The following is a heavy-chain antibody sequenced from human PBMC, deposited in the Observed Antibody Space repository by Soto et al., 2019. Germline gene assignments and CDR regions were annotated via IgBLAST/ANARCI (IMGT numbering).Heavy chain of an antibody. CDR2: MNPNSGNT. CDR3: ARLVTYCGYESDY. Sequence: ASVKGDWKAVGYTFTSYDGNWVRQNTGQGLEWMGWMNPNSGNTGYAQKIQGRVTMTRNTSISTAYMELSSLRSEDTAVYYCARLVTYCGYESDYWGQGTLVTVHS. D-gene: IGHD2-21*01. J-gene: IGHJ4*02. V-gene: IGHV1-8*01. CDR1: GYTFTSYD.